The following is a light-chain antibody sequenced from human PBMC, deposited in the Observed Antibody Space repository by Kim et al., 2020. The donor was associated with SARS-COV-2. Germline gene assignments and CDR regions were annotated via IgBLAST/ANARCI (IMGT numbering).Light chain of an antibody. CDR3: QQYDDVPFT. CDR2: EAT. Sequence: GDRVTITCLASQDISNSLNWYQHKPGEPPKLLIYEATNLETGVPIRFSGSTSVTDFTFTISSLQPEDIATYYCQQYDDVPFTFGGGTKGDIK. J-gene: IGKJ4*01. CDR1: QDISNS. V-gene: IGKV1-33*01.